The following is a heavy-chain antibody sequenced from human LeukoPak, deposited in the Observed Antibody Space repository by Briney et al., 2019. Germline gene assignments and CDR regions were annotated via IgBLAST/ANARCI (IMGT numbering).Heavy chain of an antibody. CDR1: GYTFTAYY. J-gene: IGHJ4*02. D-gene: IGHD1-26*01. V-gene: IGHV1-2*02. CDR3: ARVSVGATMLAYFDY. Sequence: GASVKVSCKASGYTFTAYYMHWVRQAPGHGLEWMGWINPNSGGTNYAQKFQGRVTMTRDTSISTAYMELSRLRSEDTAVYCCARVSVGATMLAYFDYWGQGTLVTVSS. CDR2: INPNSGGT.